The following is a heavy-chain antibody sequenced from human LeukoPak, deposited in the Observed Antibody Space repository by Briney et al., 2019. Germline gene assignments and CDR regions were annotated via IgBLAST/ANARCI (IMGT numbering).Heavy chain of an antibody. CDR3: VRGQFSAFDV. J-gene: IGHJ3*01. Sequence: SQTLSLTFAISGDSVSSNGVAWNWIRQSPSRGLEWLGRTHYASKWYIDYAVSVKSRIIINPDTSKNQFSLHLNSVTPEDSAVYYCVRGQFSAFDVWGQGTLVTVSS. CDR2: THYASKWYI. CDR1: GDSVSSNGVA. V-gene: IGHV6-1*01.